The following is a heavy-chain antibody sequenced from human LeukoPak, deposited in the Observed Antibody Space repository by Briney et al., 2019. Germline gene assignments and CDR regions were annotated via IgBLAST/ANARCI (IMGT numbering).Heavy chain of an antibody. D-gene: IGHD6-19*01. J-gene: IGHJ4*02. CDR1: GFTFSSHG. V-gene: IGHV3-23*01. CDR3: AKDRHWLALDD. Sequence: RGSLRLSCAASGFTFSSHGMNWVRQAPGKGLEWVSGITGGGTTYYADSVKGRVTISRDNSKNTLYLQMNSLRAEDTAVYYCAKDRHWLALDDWGQGTLVTVSS. CDR2: ITGGGTT.